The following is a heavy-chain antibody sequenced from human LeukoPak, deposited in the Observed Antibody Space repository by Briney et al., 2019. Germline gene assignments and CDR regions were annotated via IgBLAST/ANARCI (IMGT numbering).Heavy chain of an antibody. Sequence: GGSLRLSCAASGFTFNSYSMNWVRQAPGKGLEWVSYISSSSTIYYADSVKGRFTISRDNSKNTLYLQMNSLRAEDTAIYYCAKNGDRGAYCSGGSCYPYYYYNMDVWGKGTTVTISS. D-gene: IGHD2-15*01. CDR1: GFTFNSYS. J-gene: IGHJ6*03. CDR3: AKNGDRGAYCSGGSCYPYYYYNMDV. V-gene: IGHV3-48*01. CDR2: ISSSSTI.